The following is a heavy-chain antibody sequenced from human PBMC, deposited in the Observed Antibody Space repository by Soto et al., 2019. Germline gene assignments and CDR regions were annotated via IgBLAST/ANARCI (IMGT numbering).Heavy chain of an antibody. CDR3: ARGPFHHVSNYYYALDV. V-gene: IGHV1-69*01. CDR1: GGTFSSYA. Sequence: QVQLVQSGAEVKKPGSSVKVSCKASGGTFSSYAISWVRQAPGQGLEWMGGFIPMFNRPHSARKFQGRVTITADEFHSTAYMALSSLRAEDTGVYYSARGPFHHVSNYYYALDVWGQGTTVTVSS. J-gene: IGHJ6*02. CDR2: FIPMFNRP.